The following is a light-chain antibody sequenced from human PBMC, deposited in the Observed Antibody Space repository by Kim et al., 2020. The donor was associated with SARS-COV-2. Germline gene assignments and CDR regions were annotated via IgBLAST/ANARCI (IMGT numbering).Light chain of an antibody. V-gene: IGLV2-14*03. Sequence: QSALTQPASASGSPGQSITISCTGTSSDVGGYDYVSWYQQYPGKAPKLMIFDVNKRPSGVSNRFSGSKSGNTASLTISGLQAEDEADYYCSSYTSSSTLVFGGRTQLTVL. CDR3: SSYTSSSTLV. CDR2: DVN. CDR1: SSDVGGYDY. J-gene: IGLJ3*02.